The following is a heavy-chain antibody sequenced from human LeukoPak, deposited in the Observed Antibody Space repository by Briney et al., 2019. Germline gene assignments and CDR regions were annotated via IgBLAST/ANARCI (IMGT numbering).Heavy chain of an antibody. J-gene: IGHJ2*01. Sequence: PSETLSPTCTVSSGFISSRYYCCGWVRQPPGKGLEWIGSIYYTGTTYYHPSLQSRVTISVHTSKNHFSLRLTSVTAADTAVYYCARHPTVMVVVTMYWYFDLWGRGTLVTVSS. D-gene: IGHD3-22*01. CDR1: SGFISSRYYC. V-gene: IGHV4-39*01. CDR3: ARHPTVMVVVTMYWYFDL. CDR2: IYYTGTT.